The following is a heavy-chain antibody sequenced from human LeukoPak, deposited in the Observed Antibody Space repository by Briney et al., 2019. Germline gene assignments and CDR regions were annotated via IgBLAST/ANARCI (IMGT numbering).Heavy chain of an antibody. V-gene: IGHV1-2*02. Sequence: GASVKVSCKASGYTFTGYYLHWVRQAPGQGLVWMGWINPNSGDTNYAQKFQGRVTMTSDTSISTAYMELSRLRSDDTAVYYCARFGDSHADSWGQGTLVTVSS. J-gene: IGHJ4*02. CDR1: GYTFTGYY. CDR2: INPNSGDT. CDR3: ARFGDSHADS. D-gene: IGHD3-10*01.